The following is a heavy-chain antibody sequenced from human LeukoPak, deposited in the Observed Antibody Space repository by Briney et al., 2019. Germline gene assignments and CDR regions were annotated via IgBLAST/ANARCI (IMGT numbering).Heavy chain of an antibody. CDR3: ARVTGQGFGELTDY. Sequence: GGSLRLSCTVSGFTVSSNSMSWVRQAPGKGLEWVSFIYSAGSTHYSDSVKGRFTISIDNSKNTLYLQMNSLRAEDTAVYYCARVTGQGFGELTDYWGQGTLVTVSS. CDR1: GFTVSSNS. V-gene: IGHV3-53*01. J-gene: IGHJ4*02. D-gene: IGHD3-10*01. CDR2: IYSAGST.